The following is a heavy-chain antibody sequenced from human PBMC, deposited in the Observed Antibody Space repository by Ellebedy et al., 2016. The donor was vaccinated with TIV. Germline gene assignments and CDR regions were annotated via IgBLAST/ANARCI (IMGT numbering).Heavy chain of an antibody. CDR2: ISFDGTNK. Sequence: PGGSLRLSCAASGFTLSTYAIHWVRQAPGKGLEWVAVISFDGTNKYYADSVKGRFTISRDTSKNTLFLQMNSLRVEDTAVYHCARGRYYDLLTGYYLGLDYWGQGALVTVSS. D-gene: IGHD3-9*01. V-gene: IGHV3-30*04. J-gene: IGHJ4*02. CDR3: ARGRYYDLLTGYYLGLDY. CDR1: GFTLSTYA.